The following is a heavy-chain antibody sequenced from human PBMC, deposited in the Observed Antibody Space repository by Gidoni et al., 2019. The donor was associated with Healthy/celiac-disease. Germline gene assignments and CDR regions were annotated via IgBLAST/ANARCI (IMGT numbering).Heavy chain of an antibody. J-gene: IGHJ4*02. CDR1: GFPFSSYG. V-gene: IGHV3-30*18. Sequence: QVQLVEPWGGVVQPGRSLRLSCAASGFPFSSYGMHWVRQAPGKGLEWVAVISYDGSNKYYADSVKGRFTISRDNSKNTLYLQMNSLRAEDTAVYYCANGGIAVAGLDYWGQGTLVTVSS. CDR2: ISYDGSNK. CDR3: ANGGIAVAGLDY. D-gene: IGHD6-19*01.